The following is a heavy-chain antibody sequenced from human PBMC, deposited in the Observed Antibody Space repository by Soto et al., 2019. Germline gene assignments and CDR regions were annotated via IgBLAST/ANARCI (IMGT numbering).Heavy chain of an antibody. D-gene: IGHD2-15*01. CDR2: IIPIFGTA. CDR3: ASPWAVVAPYYYYYYGMDV. V-gene: IGHV1-69*13. Sequence: SVKVSGKASGGTFSSYAISWVRQAPGQGLEWMGGIIPIFGTANYAQKFQGRVTITADESTSTAYMELSSLRSEDTAVYYCASPWAVVAPYYYYYYGMDVWGQGTTVTVSS. CDR1: GGTFSSYA. J-gene: IGHJ6*02.